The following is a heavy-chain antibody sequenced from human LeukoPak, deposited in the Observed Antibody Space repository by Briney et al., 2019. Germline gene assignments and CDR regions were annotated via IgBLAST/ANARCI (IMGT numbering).Heavy chain of an antibody. CDR1: GGSVSSRSSY. CDR3: ARAEGAYDGAFDT. D-gene: IGHD3-22*01. CDR2: IYYSGST. J-gene: IGHJ4*02. Sequence: SETLSLTCTVSGGSVSSRSSYWNWIRQPPGKGLECIGYIYYSGSTSYNPSLKSRFSISVDTSKNQFSLKLSSVTAADTAVYYCARAEGAYDGAFDTWGQGTLVAVSS. V-gene: IGHV4-61*01.